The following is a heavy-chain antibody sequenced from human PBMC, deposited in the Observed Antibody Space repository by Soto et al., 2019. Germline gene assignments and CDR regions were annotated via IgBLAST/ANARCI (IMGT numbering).Heavy chain of an antibody. V-gene: IGHV1-18*01. CDR2: ISAYNGNT. J-gene: IGHJ4*02. D-gene: IGHD5-12*01. CDR3: ARLIPYSGYDSDYFDY. Sequence: ASVKVSCKASGYTFTSYVISWVRQAPGQGLEWMGWISAYNGNTNYAQKLQGRVTMTTDTSTSTAYMELRSLRSDDTAVYYCARLIPYSGYDSDYFDYWGQGTLVTVSS. CDR1: GYTFTSYV.